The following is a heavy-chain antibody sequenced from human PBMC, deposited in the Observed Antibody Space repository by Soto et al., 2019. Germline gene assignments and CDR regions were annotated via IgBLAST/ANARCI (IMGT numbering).Heavy chain of an antibody. J-gene: IGHJ6*01. Sequence: LRLSFAASGFTFSNYAMGWVRQTPGKGLEWVSGISGSTSGTFYADSVKGRFTISGDNSKKILYLQMNSLSAEDLAVYYCAKYITSPLTFLDSRGQRTPVPVAS. CDR3: AKYITSPLTFLDS. CDR1: GFTFSNYA. CDR2: ISGSTSGT. D-gene: IGHD3-3*01. V-gene: IGHV3-23*01.